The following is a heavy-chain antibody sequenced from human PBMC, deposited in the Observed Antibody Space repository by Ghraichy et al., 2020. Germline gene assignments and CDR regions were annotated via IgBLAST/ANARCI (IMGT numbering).Heavy chain of an antibody. CDR1: GGSFSGYY. CDR3: ARRRIGSDGYNYGY. J-gene: IGHJ4*02. V-gene: IGHV4-34*01. Sequence: SETLSLTCAAYGGSFSGYYWSWIRQPPGKGLEWIGEINHSGSTNYNPSLKSRVTISVDTSKNQFSLKLSTVTAADTAVYYCARRRIGSDGYNYGYWGQGTLVTVSS. CDR2: INHSGST. D-gene: IGHD5-24*01.